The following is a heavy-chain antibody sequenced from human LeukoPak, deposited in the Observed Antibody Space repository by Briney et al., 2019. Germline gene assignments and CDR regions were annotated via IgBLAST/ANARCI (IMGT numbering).Heavy chain of an antibody. V-gene: IGHV1-2*02. CDR3: ARTQAAADYYYYGMDV. CDR1: GYTFTGYY. CDR2: INPNSGGT. J-gene: IGHJ6*02. Sequence: ASVKVSCKASGYTFTGYYMHWVRQAPGQGLEWMGWINPNSGGTNYAQKFQGRVTMTGDTSISTAYMELSRLRSDDTAVYYCARTQAAADYYYYGMDVWGQGTTVTVSS. D-gene: IGHD6-13*01.